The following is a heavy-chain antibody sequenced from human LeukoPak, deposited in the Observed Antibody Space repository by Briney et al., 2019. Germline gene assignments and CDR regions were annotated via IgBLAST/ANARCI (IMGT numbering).Heavy chain of an antibody. CDR3: ARSGIEDIVLMVYAHFDY. V-gene: IGHV4-34*01. CDR1: GGSFSGYY. Sequence: SETLSLTCAVYGGSFSGYYWGWIRQPPGKGLEWIGEINHSGSTNYNPSLKSRVTISVDTSKNQFPLKLSSVTAADTAVYYCARSGIEDIVLMVYAHFDYWGQGTLVTVSS. D-gene: IGHD2-8*01. CDR2: INHSGST. J-gene: IGHJ4*02.